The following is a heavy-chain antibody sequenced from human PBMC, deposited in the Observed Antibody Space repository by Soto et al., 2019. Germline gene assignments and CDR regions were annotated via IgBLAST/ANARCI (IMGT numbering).Heavy chain of an antibody. J-gene: IGHJ4*02. CDR3: AKGLINGRWYAAD. CDR1: GFTFSSCV. CDR2: ITDSGTGT. D-gene: IGHD6-13*01. V-gene: IGHV3-23*01. Sequence: EVHLLESGGGLVQPGESLRLSCGASGFTFSSCVMSWVRQAPGKGLEWVSCITDSGTGTYYADSVKGRFTISRDNSKNTMSLQMNNPRAEDTGVYYCAKGLINGRWYAADWGQGTLVTVSS.